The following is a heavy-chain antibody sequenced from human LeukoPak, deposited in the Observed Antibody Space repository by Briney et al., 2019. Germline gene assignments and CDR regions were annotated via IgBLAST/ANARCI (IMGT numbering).Heavy chain of an antibody. D-gene: IGHD3-10*01. CDR1: GFTFSDSY. CDR2: ISYDGSNK. CDR3: AKDRRPRITMVRGVITQYYFDY. V-gene: IGHV3-30*18. J-gene: IGHJ4*02. Sequence: GGSLRLSCAASGFTFSDSYMSWIRQAPGKGLEWVAVISYDGSNKYYADSVKGRFTISRDNSKNTLYLQMNSLRAEDTAVYYCAKDRRPRITMVRGVITQYYFDYWGQGTLVTVSS.